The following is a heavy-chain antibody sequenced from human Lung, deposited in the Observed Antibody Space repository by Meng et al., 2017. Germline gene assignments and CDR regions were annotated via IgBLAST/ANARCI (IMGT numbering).Heavy chain of an antibody. CDR1: GYACTSYA. D-gene: IGHD2-21*02. V-gene: IGHV1-3*01. CDR2: INAGNGNT. J-gene: IGHJ4*02. CDR3: ARGDYCGGDCYWFDY. Sequence: VRLVQSGAEVKKPGASGMVSCKASGYACTSYAMAWVRQAPGQRLEWMGWINAGNGNTKYSQKFQGRVTITRDTSASTAYMELSSLRSEDTAVYYCARGDYCGGDCYWFDYWGQGTLVTVSS.